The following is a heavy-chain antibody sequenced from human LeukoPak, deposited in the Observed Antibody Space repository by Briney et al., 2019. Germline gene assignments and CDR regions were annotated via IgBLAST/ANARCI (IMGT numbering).Heavy chain of an antibody. Sequence: PGGSLRLSCAPSGFTFSSYGMHWVRQAPGQGLEWVAYIQYDGSNEQYGDSVKGRFSISRDSSKNILYLQMNSLRAEDTAVYYCAKDRCGSGTGCYYYYMDVWGKGTTVTISS. CDR2: IQYDGSNE. D-gene: IGHD2-2*01. CDR3: AKDRCGSGTGCYYYYMDV. CDR1: GFTFSSYG. J-gene: IGHJ6*03. V-gene: IGHV3-30*02.